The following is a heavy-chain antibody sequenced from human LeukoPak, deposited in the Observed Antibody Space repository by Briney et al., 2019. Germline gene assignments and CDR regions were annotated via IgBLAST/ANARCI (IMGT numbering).Heavy chain of an antibody. J-gene: IGHJ6*03. Sequence: GGSLRLSCAASGFTVSSNEMSWVRQAPGKGLEWVSSISGGSTYYADSRKGRFTISRDNSKNTLHLQMNSLRAEDTAVYYCASQSAEEYDILTGSGSYYMDVWGKGTTVTVSS. CDR1: GFTVSSNE. D-gene: IGHD3-9*01. V-gene: IGHV3-38-3*01. CDR3: ASQSAEEYDILTGSGSYYMDV. CDR2: ISGGST.